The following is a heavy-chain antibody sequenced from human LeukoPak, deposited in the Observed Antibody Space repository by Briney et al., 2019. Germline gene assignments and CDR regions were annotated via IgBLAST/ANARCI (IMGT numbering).Heavy chain of an antibody. CDR1: GGSISSYY. V-gene: IGHV4-59*01. J-gene: IGHJ5*02. Sequence: SETLSLTCTVSGGSISSYYWSWIRQPPGKGLEWIGYIYYSGSSNYNPSLKTRVTISVDTSKNQFSLKLGAVTAADTAVYYCAREGGDLTGTTLWFDPWGQGTLVTVSS. D-gene: IGHD1-20*01. CDR3: AREGGDLTGTTLWFDP. CDR2: IYYSGSS.